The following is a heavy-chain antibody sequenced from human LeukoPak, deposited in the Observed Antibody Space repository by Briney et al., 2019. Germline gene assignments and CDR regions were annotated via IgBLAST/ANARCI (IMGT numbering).Heavy chain of an antibody. CDR3: ARVPAAASWFDP. J-gene: IGHJ5*02. CDR1: GYTFTGYY. CDR2: INPNSGGT. V-gene: IGHV1-2*06. D-gene: IGHD2-2*01. Sequence: ASVKVSCKASGYTFTGYYMHWVRQAPGQGLEWMGRINPNSGGTNYAQKFQGRVTMTRDTSISTAYMELSRLRSDDTAVYYCARVPAAASWFDPWGQGTLVTVSS.